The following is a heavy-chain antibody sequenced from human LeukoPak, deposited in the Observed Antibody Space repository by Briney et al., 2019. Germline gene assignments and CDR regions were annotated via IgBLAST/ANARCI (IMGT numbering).Heavy chain of an antibody. J-gene: IGHJ5*02. CDR2: IYHSGST. Sequence: ASETLSLTCTVSGGSISSGGYYWSWIQQPPGKGLEWIGYIYHSGSTYYNPSLKSRVTISVDRSKNQFSLKLSSVTAANTAVYYCARVTVGATTWWFDPWGQGTLVAVSS. D-gene: IGHD1-26*01. V-gene: IGHV4-30-2*01. CDR1: GGSISSGGYY. CDR3: ARVTVGATTWWFDP.